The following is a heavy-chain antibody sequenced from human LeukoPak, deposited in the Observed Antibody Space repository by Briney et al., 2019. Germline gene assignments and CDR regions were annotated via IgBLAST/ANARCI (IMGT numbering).Heavy chain of an antibody. CDR2: IGSSGGTI. J-gene: IGHJ4*02. Sequence: GSLRLSCAASGFSFSTYAMNWVRQAPGRGLEWVAYIGSSGGTIYYADSVKGRFTISRDNAKHSLFLQMNSLRDEDTAVYFCARKLALWGQGTLVTVSS. CDR3: ARKLAL. CDR1: GFSFSTYA. V-gene: IGHV3-48*02.